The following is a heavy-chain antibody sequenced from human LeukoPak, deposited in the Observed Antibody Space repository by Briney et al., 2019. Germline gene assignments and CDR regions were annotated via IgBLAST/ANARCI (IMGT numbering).Heavy chain of an antibody. J-gene: IGHJ5*02. D-gene: IGHD3-22*01. CDR1: GGTFSSYA. Sequence: SVKVSCKASGGTFSSYAISWVRQAPGQGLEWMGGIIPIFGTANYAQKFQGRVTITADESTSTAYMELSSLRSEDTAVYYCARDPVIFQPDRDYYDSSGYAWGQGNPGHRLL. V-gene: IGHV1-69*13. CDR2: IIPIFGTA. CDR3: ARDPVIFQPDRDYYDSSGYA.